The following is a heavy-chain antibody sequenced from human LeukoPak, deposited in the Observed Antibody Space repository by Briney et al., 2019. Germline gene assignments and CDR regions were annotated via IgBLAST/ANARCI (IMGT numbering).Heavy chain of an antibody. CDR2: ICAYNGNT. CDR1: GYTFTSYG. CDR3: AREGYCSGSSCYLTYFDY. V-gene: IGHV1-18*01. J-gene: IGHJ4*02. D-gene: IGHD2-15*01. Sequence: ASVKVSCEASGYTFTSYGISWVRQAPGQGLEWMGWICAYNGNTNYAQKLQGGVTMTTDTSTSTAYMELRSLRSDDTAVYYCAREGYCSGSSCYLTYFDYWGQGTLVTVSS.